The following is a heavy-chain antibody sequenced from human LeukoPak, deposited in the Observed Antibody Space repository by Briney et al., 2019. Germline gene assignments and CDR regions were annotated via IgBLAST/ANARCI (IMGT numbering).Heavy chain of an antibody. CDR2: ITGTADKT. Sequence: GEFLRLSCAASGFTFTNYVMNWVRQAPGKGLEWVSSITGTADKTYDADSVKGRFTISRDNSKNTLSLQMSSLRVEDTAIYYCARRGGSRGWGAFDIWGQGTIVTVSS. CDR3: ARRGGSRGWGAFDI. CDR1: GFTFTNYV. J-gene: IGHJ3*02. V-gene: IGHV3-23*01. D-gene: IGHD6-19*01.